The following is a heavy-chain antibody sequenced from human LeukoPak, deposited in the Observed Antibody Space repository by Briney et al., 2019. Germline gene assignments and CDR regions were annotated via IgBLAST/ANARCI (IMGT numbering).Heavy chain of an antibody. V-gene: IGHV3-66*01. D-gene: IGHD1-26*01. J-gene: IGHJ5*02. CDR3: ARTTVLGATRWFDP. CDR1: GFTFSSYE. CDR2: IFSGGST. Sequence: GGSLRLSCAASGFTFSSYEMNWVRQAPGKGLKWVSIIFSGGSTYYADSVRGRFTISRDNSKNTVYLQINSLRAEDTGIYYCARTTVLGATRWFDPWGQGTLVTVSS.